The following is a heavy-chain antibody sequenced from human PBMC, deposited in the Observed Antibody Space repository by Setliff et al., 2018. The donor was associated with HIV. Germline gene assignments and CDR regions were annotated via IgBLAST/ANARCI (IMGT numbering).Heavy chain of an antibody. CDR2: ISYDGGRK. CDR3: SAFEM. Sequence: GGSLRLSCAASGFIFSGESMHWVRQAPGKGLEWVAVISYDGGRKDYAESVNGRFTISRDDSKSTLYLQMNSLRVEDTAVYYCSAFEMWGQGTMVTVSS. J-gene: IGHJ3*02. V-gene: IGHV3-33*01. CDR1: GFIFSGES.